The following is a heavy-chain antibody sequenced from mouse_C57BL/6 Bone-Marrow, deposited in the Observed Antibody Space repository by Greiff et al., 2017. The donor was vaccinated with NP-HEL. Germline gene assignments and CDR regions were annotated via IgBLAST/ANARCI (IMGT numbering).Heavy chain of an antibody. J-gene: IGHJ4*01. CDR3: ARWDDGYYYYAMDY. CDR1: GYTFTSYW. D-gene: IGHD4-1*01. V-gene: IGHV1-59*01. Sequence: QVQLQQSGAELVRPGTSVKLSCKASGYTFTSYWMHWVKQRPGQGLEWIGVIDPSDSYTNYNQKFKGKATLTVDTSSSTAYMQLSSLTSEDSAVYYCARWDDGYYYYAMDYWGQGTSVTVSS. CDR2: IDPSDSYT.